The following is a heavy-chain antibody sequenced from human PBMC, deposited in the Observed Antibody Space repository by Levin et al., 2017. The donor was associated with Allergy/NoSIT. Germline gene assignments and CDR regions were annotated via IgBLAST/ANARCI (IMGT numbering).Heavy chain of an antibody. CDR2: IYFTGTT. V-gene: IGHV4-31*03. Sequence: SETLSLTCTVSGASISSGGYFWSWIRQHPGTGLEWIGSIYFTGTTKYNPSLKSRLTISVDTSNNRFSLKLTSVTAADTAVYYCAKNIPGIAASPSRGWFDPWGQGTLVTVSS. J-gene: IGHJ5*02. D-gene: IGHD6-13*01. CDR1: GASISSGGYF. CDR3: AKNIPGIAASPSRGWFDP.